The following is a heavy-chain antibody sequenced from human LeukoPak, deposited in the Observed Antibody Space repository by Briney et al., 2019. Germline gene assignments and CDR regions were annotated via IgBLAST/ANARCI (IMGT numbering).Heavy chain of an antibody. CDR3: AKKYTWNDSCFGS. J-gene: IGHJ4*02. V-gene: IGHV3-23*01. CDR1: GFTFSSYA. CDR2: ISGSVGST. Sequence: GGSLRLSCAASGFTFSSYAMSWVRQAPGKGLEWVSAISGSVGSTYYADSVRGRFTVSRDFSKNTLYLQMNTLRTEDTAIYFCAKKYTWNDSCFGSWGQGTLVTVSS. D-gene: IGHD1-1*01.